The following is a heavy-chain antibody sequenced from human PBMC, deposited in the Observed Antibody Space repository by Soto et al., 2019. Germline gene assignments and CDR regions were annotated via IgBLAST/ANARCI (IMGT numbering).Heavy chain of an antibody. CDR3: ARGRGYSYGYGSWFDP. Sequence: PSETLSLTCAVYGGSFSGYSWSWIRQPPGKGLEWIGEVNHSGSTNYNPSLKSRVTMSVDTSKNQFSLKLSSVTAADTAVYYCARGRGYSYGYGSWFDPWGQGTLVTVSS. CDR1: GGSFSGYS. V-gene: IGHV4-34*01. CDR2: VNHSGST. D-gene: IGHD5-18*01. J-gene: IGHJ5*02.